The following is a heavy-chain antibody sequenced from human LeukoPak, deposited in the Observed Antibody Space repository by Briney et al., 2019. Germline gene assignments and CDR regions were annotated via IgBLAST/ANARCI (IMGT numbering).Heavy chain of an antibody. CDR3: ARHGYSSSSVYYYYFMDV. CDR1: GGSFSGYL. Sequence: SETLSLTCAVYGGSFSGYLWSWIRQPPGKGLEWIGEITRSGSTKYNPSLKSRVTISVDTSKNQFSLTLRSVTAADTAVYYCARHGYSSSSVYYYYFMDVWGKGTPVTVSS. D-gene: IGHD6-13*01. V-gene: IGHV4-34*01. CDR2: ITRSGST. J-gene: IGHJ6*03.